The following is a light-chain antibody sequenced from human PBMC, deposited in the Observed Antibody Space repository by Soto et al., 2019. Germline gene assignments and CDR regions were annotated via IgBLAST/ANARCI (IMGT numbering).Light chain of an antibody. CDR1: SEVGSYNR. CDR3: GLYTLSDTVV. CDR2: DVT. V-gene: IGLV2-18*01. J-gene: IGLJ2*01. Sequence: QSALTQPPSVSGSPGQSVTISCTGTSEVGSYNRFSWYQQPPGTSPKLLIYDVTKRPLGVSDRFSGSKSGNTASLTISGLQAEDEADYYCGLYTLSDTVVLGGGTKVTVL.